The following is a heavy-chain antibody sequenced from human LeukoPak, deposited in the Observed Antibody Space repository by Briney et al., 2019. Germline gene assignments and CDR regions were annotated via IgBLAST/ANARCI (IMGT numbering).Heavy chain of an antibody. V-gene: IGHV3-30*03. J-gene: IGHJ3*02. CDR3: ARASLGASGFDI. CDR1: GFTFSSYG. CDR2: MSYDGSHK. Sequence: GRSLRLSCAASGFTFSSYGMHWVRQAPGKGLEWVAVMSYDGSHKYYADSVKGRFTFSRDNSKNTMYLQMISLRGEDTAVYYCARASLGASGFDIWGQGTVVIVSS. D-gene: IGHD3-3*01.